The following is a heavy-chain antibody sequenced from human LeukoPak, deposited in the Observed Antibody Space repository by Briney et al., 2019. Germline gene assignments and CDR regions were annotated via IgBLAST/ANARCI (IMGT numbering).Heavy chain of an antibody. Sequence: PSQTLSLTCTVSGFSISSGYYGGWSRQPPGKGLEWIGSIYHSGSTYYNPSLKSRVTISVEASKNQFSLKLSSVTAADTAVYYCARDGYNLWAFDIWGQGTMVTVSS. CDR3: ARDGYNLWAFDI. J-gene: IGHJ3*02. CDR1: GFSISSGYY. D-gene: IGHD5-24*01. CDR2: IYHSGST. V-gene: IGHV4-38-2*02.